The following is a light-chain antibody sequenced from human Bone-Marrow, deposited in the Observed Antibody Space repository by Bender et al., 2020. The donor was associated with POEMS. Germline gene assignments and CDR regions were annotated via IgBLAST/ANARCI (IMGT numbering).Light chain of an antibody. CDR2: EVS. CDR1: SSDVGRYDF. CDR3: SSYAGSKNWV. Sequence: QSALTQPASVSGSPGQAITISCTGSSSDVGRYDFVSWYQQHPGKAPKLMIYEVSKRPSGVPDRFSGSKSGNTASLTISGLQAEDEADYYCSSYAGSKNWVFGGGTKVTVL. J-gene: IGLJ3*02. V-gene: IGLV2-8*01.